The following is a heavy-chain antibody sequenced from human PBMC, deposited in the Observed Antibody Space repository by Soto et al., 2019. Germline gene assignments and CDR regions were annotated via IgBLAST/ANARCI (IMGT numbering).Heavy chain of an antibody. CDR1: GFSLNTDGEG. Sequence: QITLKESGPTQVKPTQTLTLTCSFSGFSLNTDGEGVGWVRQPPGGALERLALIYWDDDERYSPSLKTKLTITTDPPKNPVVLIMTNMDPVDTATYYCAHSRNLMTGDGQVGDFDYGGQGTLVTVSS. V-gene: IGHV2-5*02. CDR3: AHSRNLMTGDGQVGDFDY. J-gene: IGHJ4*02. D-gene: IGHD3-16*01. CDR2: IYWDDDE.